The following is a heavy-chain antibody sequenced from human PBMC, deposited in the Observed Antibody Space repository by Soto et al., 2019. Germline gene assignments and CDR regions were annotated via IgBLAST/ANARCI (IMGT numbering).Heavy chain of an antibody. V-gene: IGHV3-23*01. CDR1: GFTFSSYG. CDR3: ARERGLAARPFDY. D-gene: IGHD6-13*01. J-gene: IGHJ4*02. Sequence: PGGSLRLSCAASGFTFSSYGMHWVRQAPGKGLERVSAISGSGGSTYYADSVKGRFTISRDNSKNTLYLQMNSLRAEDTAVYHCARERGLAARPFDYWGQGTLVTVSS. CDR2: ISGSGGST.